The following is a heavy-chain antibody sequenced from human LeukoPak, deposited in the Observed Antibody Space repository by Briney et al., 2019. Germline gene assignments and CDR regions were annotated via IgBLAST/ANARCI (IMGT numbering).Heavy chain of an antibody. CDR2: IYYSGST. V-gene: IGHV4-59*01. CDR3: ARVKRGVGLFDY. J-gene: IGHJ4*02. Sequence: PSETLSLTCTVSGGSISSYYWSWIRQPPGKGLEWIGYIYYSGSTNYNPSLKSRVTISVDTSKNQFSLKLSSVTAADTAVYYCARVKRGVGLFDYWGQGTLVTVSS. CDR1: GGSISSYY. D-gene: IGHD2-8*02.